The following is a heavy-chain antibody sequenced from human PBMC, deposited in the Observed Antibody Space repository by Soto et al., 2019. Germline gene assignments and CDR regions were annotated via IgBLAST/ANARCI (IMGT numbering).Heavy chain of an antibody. V-gene: IGHV1-69*13. CDR3: LFWDSGGRWKINVTFDI. Sequence: ASVKVSCKASGGTFSSYGISWVRQAPGQGLERMGGINTVFGTANYAEKLQGRVTIIADESTSTAYMELSTLRSEDKVLYYCLFWDSGGRWKINVTFDIWGQGTMVTVSS. J-gene: IGHJ3*02. CDR2: INTVFGTA. CDR1: GGTFSSYG. D-gene: IGHD2-15*01.